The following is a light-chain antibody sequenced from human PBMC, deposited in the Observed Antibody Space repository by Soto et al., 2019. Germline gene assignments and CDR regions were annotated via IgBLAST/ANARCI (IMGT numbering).Light chain of an antibody. CDR1: QSVRSNY. V-gene: IGKV3-20*01. J-gene: IGKJ1*01. CDR3: QKYGISPKT. CDR2: GAS. Sequence: IALTQSPGTLSLSPGERAKLSCSASQSVRSNYLACYQQNPGQAPRLLIYGASARATGIPHRFSGSWFKKDFTVTFSVVDGGDFAVYYCQKYGISPKTFGQETKMDVK.